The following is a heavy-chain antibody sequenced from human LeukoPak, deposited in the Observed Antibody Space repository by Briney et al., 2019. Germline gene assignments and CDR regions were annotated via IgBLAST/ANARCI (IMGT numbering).Heavy chain of an antibody. J-gene: IGHJ5*02. Sequence: HAGGSLRLSCAASGFSFSSYAMSWVRQAPGKGLDWVSGISGSGGATFYADSVKGRFTVSRDSSKNTVFLQMDSLTVEDTAVYYCAKHGRMPGSGIKSFFVHWGQGILVTVSS. CDR1: GFSFSSYA. CDR3: AKHGRMPGSGIKSFFVH. D-gene: IGHD2-15*01. CDR2: ISGSGGAT. V-gene: IGHV3-23*01.